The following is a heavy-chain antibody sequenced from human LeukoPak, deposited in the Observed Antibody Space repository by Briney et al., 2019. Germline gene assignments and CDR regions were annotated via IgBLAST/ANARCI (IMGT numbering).Heavy chain of an antibody. CDR3: TRVSSDILTGYYYTTSNLDY. Sequence: GGSLRLSCAASGFTFSSHGMHWVRQAPGKGLEWVAFMPYDGNNKYYADSVKGRFTISRDNSKNTLYLQMNSLRPEDTAVYYCTRVSSDILTGYYYTTSNLDYWGQGTLVTVTS. CDR1: GFTFSSHG. CDR2: MPYDGNNK. V-gene: IGHV3-30*02. J-gene: IGHJ4*02. D-gene: IGHD3-9*01.